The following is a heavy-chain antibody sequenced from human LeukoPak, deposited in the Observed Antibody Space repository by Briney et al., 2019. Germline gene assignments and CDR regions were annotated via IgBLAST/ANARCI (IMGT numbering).Heavy chain of an antibody. D-gene: IGHD1-26*01. CDR1: GFTFDDYG. Sequence: GALRLSCAASGFTFDDYGMSWVRQAPGKGLEWVSGISDRGTTTYYADSVKGRFTISRDFSKNTVYLQMTGLRAEDTALYYCARTRSYPAYYFDFWGQGTLVTVSS. V-gene: IGHV3-23*01. J-gene: IGHJ4*02. CDR2: ISDRGTTT. CDR3: ARTRSYPAYYFDF.